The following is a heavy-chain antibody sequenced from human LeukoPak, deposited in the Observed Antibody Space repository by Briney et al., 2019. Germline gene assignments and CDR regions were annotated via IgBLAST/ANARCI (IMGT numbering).Heavy chain of an antibody. CDR1: VDSISTALY. V-gene: IGHV4-38-2*02. D-gene: IGHD5-12*01. CDR2: IYHSGTT. J-gene: IGHJ4*02. CDR3: ARVTGYDWESSYDY. Sequence: PSETLSLTCSVAVDSISTALYWGWIRQSPGKGLEWLGSIYHSGTTYYNPSLKSRVTISVDKSKNQFSLKLSSVSAADTAVYYCARVTGYDWESSYDYWGQGTLVTVSS.